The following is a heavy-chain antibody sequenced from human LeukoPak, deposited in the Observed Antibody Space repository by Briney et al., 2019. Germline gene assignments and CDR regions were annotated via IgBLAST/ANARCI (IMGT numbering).Heavy chain of an antibody. CDR2: INHGGSS. V-gene: IGHV4-34*01. J-gene: IGHJ3*02. D-gene: IGHD3-10*01. Sequence: PSETLSLTCAVSGDGSFSGPYWSWIRQPPGKGLEWIGDINHGGSSNYNPSLRSRVTISIDTSKKQFSLKLSSVNAADTAVYYCTRASWFGELLRSFDIWGQGTMVTVSS. CDR3: TRASWFGELLRSFDI. CDR1: GDGSFSGPY.